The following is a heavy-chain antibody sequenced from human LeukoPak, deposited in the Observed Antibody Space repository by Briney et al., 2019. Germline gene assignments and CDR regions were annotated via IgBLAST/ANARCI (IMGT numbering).Heavy chain of an antibody. CDR1: GDTVPSSSAA. Sequence: SQTLSLTCAISGDTVPSSSAAWNWIRQSPSRGLEWLGRTYYRSKWYNDYAVSVKSRITFNPDTAKNQFSLQLKSVTPEDTAVYYCARESYSSSWYRFDNWGQGTLVTVSS. J-gene: IGHJ4*02. D-gene: IGHD6-13*01. CDR3: ARESYSSSWYRFDN. V-gene: IGHV6-1*01. CDR2: TYYRSKWYN.